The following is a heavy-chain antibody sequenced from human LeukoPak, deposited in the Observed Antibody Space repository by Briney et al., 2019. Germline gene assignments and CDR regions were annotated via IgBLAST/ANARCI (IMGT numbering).Heavy chain of an antibody. CDR2: MRRDGNEI. CDR3: AKDLKQWLEGPFDY. D-gene: IGHD6-19*01. V-gene: IGHV3-7*03. J-gene: IGHJ4*02. CDR1: GFTFSTYW. Sequence: PGGSLRLSCSASGFTFSTYWMSWVRQAPGKGLEWVANMRRDGNEIYYLDSVRGRFTISRDNSKNTLYLQMNSLRAEDTAVYYCAKDLKQWLEGPFDYWGQGTLVTVSS.